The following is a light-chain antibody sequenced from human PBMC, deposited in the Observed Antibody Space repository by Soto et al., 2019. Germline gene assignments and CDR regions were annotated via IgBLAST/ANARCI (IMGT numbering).Light chain of an antibody. CDR1: SYNIGAGYD. Sequence: QSVLTQPPSVSGAPGQRVTISCSGSSYNIGAGYDVHWYQQPPGTAPRLLIYGNSDRPSGVPDRFSGSKSGTSASLAITGLQAEDEADYYCQSYDNSLSGSYVFGTGTKVTVL. CDR2: GNS. CDR3: QSYDNSLSGSYV. J-gene: IGLJ1*01. V-gene: IGLV1-40*01.